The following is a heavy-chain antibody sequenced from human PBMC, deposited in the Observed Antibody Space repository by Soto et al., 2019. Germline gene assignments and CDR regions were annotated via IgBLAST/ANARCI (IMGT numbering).Heavy chain of an antibody. CDR3: ARQDWDDYDILTTFDY. CDR2: IYYSGST. V-gene: IGHV4-59*08. CDR1: GGSISSYY. D-gene: IGHD3-9*01. J-gene: IGHJ4*02. Sequence: SETLSLTCTVSGGSISSYYWSWIRQPPGKGLEWIGYIYYSGSTNYNPSLKSRVTISVDTSKNQFSLKLSSVTAADTAVYYCARQDWDDYDILTTFDYWGQGTLVTVSS.